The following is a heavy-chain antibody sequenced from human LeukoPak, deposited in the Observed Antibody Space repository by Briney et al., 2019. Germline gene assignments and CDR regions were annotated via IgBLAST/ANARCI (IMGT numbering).Heavy chain of an antibody. CDR1: GGSISSFY. Sequence: PSETLSLTCTVSGGSISSFYWSWIRQPPGKALEWIGYIYYSGSTNYNPSLKSRVTISVDTSKNQFSLKLRSVTAADTAVYYCARGRGSGSHSLDSWGQGTLVTVSS. CDR3: ARGRGSGSHSLDS. D-gene: IGHD3-10*01. J-gene: IGHJ4*02. V-gene: IGHV4-59*01. CDR2: IYYSGST.